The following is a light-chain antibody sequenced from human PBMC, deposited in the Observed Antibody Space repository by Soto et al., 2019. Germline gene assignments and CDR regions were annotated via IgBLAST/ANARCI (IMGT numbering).Light chain of an antibody. CDR3: QQRYHFPNT. V-gene: IGKV3-11*01. CDR2: DAS. J-gene: IGKJ2*01. CDR1: QSVGSY. Sequence: EIVLTQSPATLSLSPGERATLSCRTSQSVGSYLAWYQHNPGQAPRLLIYDASNRATGIPARFSGSGSGTDFTLTISSAEAEDVAVYYCQQRYHFPNTFGQGTKLEIK.